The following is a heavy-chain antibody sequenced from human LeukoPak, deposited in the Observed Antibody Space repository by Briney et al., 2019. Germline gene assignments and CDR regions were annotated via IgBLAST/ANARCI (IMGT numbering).Heavy chain of an antibody. D-gene: IGHD3-9*01. Sequence: GGSLRLSCEASGFTFSTYPMHWVRQAPDKGLEWVAMISYHGSNEYYADSVKGRFTISRDNSKNTLYLQMDNPRVEDTAIYYCARVHDTTGYYHYFDSWGQGTLVTVSS. J-gene: IGHJ4*02. V-gene: IGHV3-30*04. CDR2: ISYHGSNE. CDR1: GFTFSTYP. CDR3: ARVHDTTGYYHYFDS.